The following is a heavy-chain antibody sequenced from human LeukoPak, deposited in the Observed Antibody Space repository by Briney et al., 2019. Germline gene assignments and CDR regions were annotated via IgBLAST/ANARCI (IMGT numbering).Heavy chain of an antibody. Sequence: GGSLRLSCAASGFTVSSNYMSWVRQAPGKGLEWVANIKQDGSEKYYVDSVKGRFTISRDNAQNSLYLQMNSLRAEDTAVYYCARDEIVATTKANYYYYMDVWGKGTTVTISS. CDR1: GFTVSSNY. CDR2: IKQDGSEK. CDR3: ARDEIVATTKANYYYYMDV. J-gene: IGHJ6*03. D-gene: IGHD5-12*01. V-gene: IGHV3-7*01.